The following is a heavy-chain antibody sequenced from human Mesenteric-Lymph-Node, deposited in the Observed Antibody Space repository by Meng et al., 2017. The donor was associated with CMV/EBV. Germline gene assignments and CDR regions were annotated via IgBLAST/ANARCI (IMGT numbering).Heavy chain of an antibody. D-gene: IGHD5-12*01. Sequence: GGSLRLSCAASGFTFTSYAMSWVRQAPGKGLEWVSAINAGGGSTYYAASVKGRFTISRDNSKNTLHLQMNSLRAEDTAVYYCAKHSDYDPYYFDYWGQGTLVTVSS. V-gene: IGHV3-23*01. J-gene: IGHJ4*02. CDR3: AKHSDYDPYYFDY. CDR1: GFTFTSYA. CDR2: INAGGGST.